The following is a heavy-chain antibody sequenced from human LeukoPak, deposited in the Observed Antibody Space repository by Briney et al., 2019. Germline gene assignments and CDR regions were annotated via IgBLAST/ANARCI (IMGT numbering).Heavy chain of an antibody. V-gene: IGHV3-33*01. CDR3: ARGGSSDSSGYYFR. CDR1: GFTFSSYG. CDR2: IWYDGSNK. D-gene: IGHD3-22*01. J-gene: IGHJ4*02. Sequence: GGSLRLSCAASGFTFSSYGMHWVRQAPGKGLEWVAVIWYDGSNKYYADSVKGRFTISRDNSKNTLYLQMNSLRAEDTTVYYCARGGSSDSSGYYFRWGQGTLVTVSS.